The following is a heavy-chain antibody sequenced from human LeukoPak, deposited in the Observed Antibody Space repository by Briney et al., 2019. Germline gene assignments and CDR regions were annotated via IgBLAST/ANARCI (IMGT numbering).Heavy chain of an antibody. CDR1: GGSISSGGYY. D-gene: IGHD3-3*01. CDR2: IYYSGST. Sequence: SETLSLTCTVSGGSISSGGYYWSWIRQHPGKGLEWIGYIYYSGSTYYNPSLRSRVTISVDMSKNQFSLKLNSVTAADTAVYYCAREGGFYRPLDYSGQGTLVTVSS. V-gene: IGHV4-31*03. CDR3: AREGGFYRPLDY. J-gene: IGHJ4*02.